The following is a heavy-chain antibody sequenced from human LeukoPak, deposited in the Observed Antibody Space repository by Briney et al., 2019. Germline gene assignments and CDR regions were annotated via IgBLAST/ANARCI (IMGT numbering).Heavy chain of an antibody. V-gene: IGHV3-9*03. CDR1: GFTFDNYA. CDR2: ISWNSGSI. CDR3: AKGFYGGNSNAFDI. D-gene: IGHD4-23*01. Sequence: TGGSLRLSCAASGFTFDNYAMHWVRQAPGKGLEWVSGISWNSGSIGYADSVKGRFTISRDNAKNSLYLQMNSLRAEDMALYYCAKGFYGGNSNAFDIWGQGTMVTVSS. J-gene: IGHJ3*02.